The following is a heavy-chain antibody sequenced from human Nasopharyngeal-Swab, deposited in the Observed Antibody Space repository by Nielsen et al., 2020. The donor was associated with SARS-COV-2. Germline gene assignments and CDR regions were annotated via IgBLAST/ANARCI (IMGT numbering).Heavy chain of an antibody. J-gene: IGHJ4*02. Sequence: WIRQPPGKALEWLALIDWDDDKYYSTSLKTRLTISKDTSKNQVVLTMTNMDPVDTPTYYCARIPPLDYYFDYWGQGTLVTVSS. CDR3: ARIPPLDYYFDY. CDR2: IDWDDDK. D-gene: IGHD3/OR15-3a*01. V-gene: IGHV2-70*01.